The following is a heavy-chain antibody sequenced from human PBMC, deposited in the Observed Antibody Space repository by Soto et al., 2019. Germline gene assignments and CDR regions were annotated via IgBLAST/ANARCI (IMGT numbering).Heavy chain of an antibody. CDR3: AKEGPRGYDILTGYYRGYYFDY. CDR2: ISGSGGST. D-gene: IGHD3-9*01. J-gene: IGHJ4*02. Sequence: GSLRLSCAASGFTFSSYAMSWVRQAPGKGLEWVSAISGSGGSTYYADSVKGRFTISRDNSKNTLYLQMNSLRAEDTAVYYCAKEGPRGYDILTGYYRGYYFDYWGQGTLVTVSS. V-gene: IGHV3-23*01. CDR1: GFTFSSYA.